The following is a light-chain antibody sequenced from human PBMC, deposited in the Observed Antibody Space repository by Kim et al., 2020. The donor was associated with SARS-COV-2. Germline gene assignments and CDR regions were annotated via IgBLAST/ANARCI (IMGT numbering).Light chain of an antibody. CDR1: LADVGGYYL. J-gene: IGLJ3*02. V-gene: IGLV2-14*03. Sequence: GQSFTISCTGTLADVGGYYLFSYYHHPPADPPLLIIYDNMRRPAGLSRLSSCNTSGNTASLTSSRRHAEDEGSYYCTSYASSSARVFGGGTQLTVL. CDR3: TSYASSSARV. CDR2: DNM.